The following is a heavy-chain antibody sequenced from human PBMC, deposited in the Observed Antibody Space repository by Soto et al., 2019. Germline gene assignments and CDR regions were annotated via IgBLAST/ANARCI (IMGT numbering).Heavy chain of an antibody. CDR2: ISSNGGST. Sequence: EVQLVESGGGLVQPGGSLRLSCAASGFTFSSYAMHWVRQAPGKGLEYVSAISSNGGSTYYANSVKGRFTISRDNSKNTLYLQMGSLRAEDMAVYYCARNIYDPYGMDVWGQGTTVTVSS. D-gene: IGHD3-3*01. CDR3: ARNIYDPYGMDV. CDR1: GFTFSSYA. J-gene: IGHJ6*02. V-gene: IGHV3-64*01.